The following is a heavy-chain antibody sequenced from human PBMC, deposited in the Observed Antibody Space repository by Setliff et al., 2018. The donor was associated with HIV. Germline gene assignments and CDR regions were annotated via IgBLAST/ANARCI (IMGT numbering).Heavy chain of an antibody. J-gene: IGHJ6*02. D-gene: IGHD6-19*01. CDR3: ARVGGQWLSGYYYYYAMDV. V-gene: IGHV4-34*01. CDR1: GGPFSGHY. Sequence: SETLSLTCAVYGGPFSGHYWSWIRQSPGKGLEWIGEINHSGSTKYNPSLKSRVTISVDTSKNQFSLKLRSVTAADTAVYYCARVGGQWLSGYYYYYAMDVWGQGTTVTVSS. CDR2: INHSGST.